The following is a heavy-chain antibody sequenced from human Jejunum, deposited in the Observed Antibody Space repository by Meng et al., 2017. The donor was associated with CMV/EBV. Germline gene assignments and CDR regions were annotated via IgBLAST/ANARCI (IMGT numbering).Heavy chain of an antibody. CDR3: ARGTGSGSWLIDS. CDR2: IPFDGNNE. Sequence: GFTVCRYAMHWVRQAPGKGLEWVAVIPFDGNNEHYADSVKGRFTISRDNSKNTLYLQVNSLRLEDTGVYYCARGTGSGSWLIDSWGQGTLVTVSS. D-gene: IGHD6-13*01. V-gene: IGHV3-30*04. J-gene: IGHJ4*02. CDR1: GFTVCRYA.